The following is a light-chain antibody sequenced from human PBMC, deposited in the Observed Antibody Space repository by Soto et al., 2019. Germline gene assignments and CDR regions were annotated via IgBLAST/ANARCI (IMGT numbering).Light chain of an antibody. CDR2: DVS. CDR3: SSYTSSSPLG. Sequence: QSALTQPASVSGSPGQSTTISCTGTSSDVGGYNYVSWYQQHPGKAPKLMIYDVSNRPSGVSNRFSGSKSGNTASLTISGLQAEDEADYYCSSYTSSSPLGFGTGTKVTVL. V-gene: IGLV2-14*01. CDR1: SSDVGGYNY. J-gene: IGLJ1*01.